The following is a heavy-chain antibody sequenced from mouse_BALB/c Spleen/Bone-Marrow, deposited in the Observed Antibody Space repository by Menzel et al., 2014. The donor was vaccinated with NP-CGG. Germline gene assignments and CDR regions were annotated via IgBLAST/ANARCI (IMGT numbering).Heavy chain of an antibody. CDR2: INPGNGGT. CDR3: ARGAPC. V-gene: IGHV1S81*02. J-gene: IGHJ3*01. Sequence: RADLVKFGVSVKLTLLTSGSTFTNYYIYWVKQRPGQGLEWIGEINPGNGGTNFNERFKSKATLTVDKSSTTAYILLTSLTSEDSAVYYGARGAPCWGQGNPVNVSA. CDR1: GSTFTNYY.